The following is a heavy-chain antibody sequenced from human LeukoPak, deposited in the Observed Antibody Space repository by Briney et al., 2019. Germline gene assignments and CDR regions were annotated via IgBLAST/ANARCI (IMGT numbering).Heavy chain of an antibody. V-gene: IGHV4-34*01. D-gene: IGHD3-22*01. CDR3: ARQRVVITFNYYYYGMDV. CDR1: GGAFRGYY. CDR2: INHSGST. J-gene: IGHJ6*02. Sequence: SPPRAVYGGAFRGYYWSWIPQPPRKGAGWMGGINHSGSTNYNPSLKSRVTISVDTSKNQFSLKLSSVTAADTAVYYCARQRVVITFNYYYYGMDVWGQGTTVTVSS.